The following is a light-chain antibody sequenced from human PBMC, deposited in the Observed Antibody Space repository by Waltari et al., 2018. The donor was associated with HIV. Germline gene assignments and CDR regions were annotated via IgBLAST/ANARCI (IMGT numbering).Light chain of an antibody. Sequence: DIQMLQSPSSVSASVGDRVTITCRTSQPISSWLAWYQQKPGKAPELLIYAASSVQSWVPSRFSGSGSGTDFTLTISSLQPEDCATYYCQQTDSFPYTFGQGTKLRIK. J-gene: IGKJ2*01. V-gene: IGKV1D-12*01. CDR3: QQTDSFPYT. CDR1: QPISSW. CDR2: AAS.